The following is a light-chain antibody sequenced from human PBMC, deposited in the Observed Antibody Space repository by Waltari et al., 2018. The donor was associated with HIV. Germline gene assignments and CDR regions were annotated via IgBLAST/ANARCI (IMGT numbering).Light chain of an antibody. CDR3: QQRTNWPLT. CDR1: QSISSY. V-gene: IGKV3-11*01. Sequence: ETVLTQSPATLSVSPGESATLSCKASQSISSYLAWYQQKLGQAPRLLIYDASTRATGIPARFSGSGSGTDFTLTISSLEPEDVAVYYCQQRTNWPLTFGGGTKVEIK. J-gene: IGKJ4*01. CDR2: DAS.